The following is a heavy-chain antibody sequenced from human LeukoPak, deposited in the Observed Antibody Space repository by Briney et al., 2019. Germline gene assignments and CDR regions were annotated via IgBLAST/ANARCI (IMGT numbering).Heavy chain of an antibody. V-gene: IGHV4-30-4*08. Sequence: PSQTLSLTCTVSGGSISSGDYYWSWIRQPPGKGLEWIGYIYYSGSTYYNPSLKSRVTISVDTSKNQFSLKLSSVTAADTAVYYCARVSDYGSGSYYYYYYMDVWGKGTTVTVSS. CDR3: ARVSDYGSGSYYYYYYMDV. D-gene: IGHD3-10*01. CDR1: GGSISSGDYY. J-gene: IGHJ6*03. CDR2: IYYSGST.